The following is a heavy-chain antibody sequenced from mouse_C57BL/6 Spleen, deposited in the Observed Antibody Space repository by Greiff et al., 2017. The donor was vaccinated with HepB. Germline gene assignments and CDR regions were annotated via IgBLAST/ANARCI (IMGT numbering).Heavy chain of an antibody. V-gene: IGHV1-66*01. CDR3: AREEGQLRLRAWFAY. CDR2: IYPGSGNT. Sequence: LVESGPELVKPGASVKISCKASGYSFTSYYIHWVKQRPGQGLEWIGWIYPGSGNTKYNEKFKGKATLTADTSSSTAYMQLSSLTSEDSAVYYCAREEGQLRLRAWFAYWGQGTLVTVSA. D-gene: IGHD3-2*02. J-gene: IGHJ3*01. CDR1: GYSFTSYY.